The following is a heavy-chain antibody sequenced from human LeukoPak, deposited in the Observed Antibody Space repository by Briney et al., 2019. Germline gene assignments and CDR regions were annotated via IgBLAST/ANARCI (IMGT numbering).Heavy chain of an antibody. Sequence: SETLSLTCTVSGGSMSSYYWSWIRQPPGKGLEWIGYIYYSGSTKYNPSLKSRVTISVDTSKNQFSLKLSPVTAADTAVYYCARGARAGYNLEPFDYWGQGTLVTISS. J-gene: IGHJ4*02. V-gene: IGHV4-59*08. CDR1: GGSMSSYY. CDR2: IYYSGST. CDR3: ARGARAGYNLEPFDY. D-gene: IGHD5-24*01.